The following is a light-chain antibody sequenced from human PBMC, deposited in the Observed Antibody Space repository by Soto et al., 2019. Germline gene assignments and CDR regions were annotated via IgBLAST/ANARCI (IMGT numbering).Light chain of an antibody. CDR2: LGS. CDR3: MQALQTRT. V-gene: IGKV2-28*01. CDR1: QSLLHTNGYNY. J-gene: IGKJ1*01. Sequence: DVVLTQSPLSLPVTPGEPASISSRSSQSLLHTNGYNYMAWYLQRPGQSPQHMIYLGSNRASGVPDRFSGSGSGTDFTLKISRVEAEDVGVYYCMQALQTRTFGQGTKVDIK.